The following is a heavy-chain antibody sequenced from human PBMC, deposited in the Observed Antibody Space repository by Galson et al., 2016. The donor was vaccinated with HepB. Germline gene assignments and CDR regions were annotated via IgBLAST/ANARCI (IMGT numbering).Heavy chain of an antibody. Sequence: SLRLSCAASGFTVSNNYMSWVRQAPGKGLEGVSVIYSGGRTYYTDSVKGRFTISRDSSKNTLYLQMNSLRAEDTAVYYCARDLSGPDFWGQGTLVTVSS. CDR3: ARDLSGPDF. J-gene: IGHJ4*02. CDR2: IYSGGRT. V-gene: IGHV3-53*01. CDR1: GFTVSNNY.